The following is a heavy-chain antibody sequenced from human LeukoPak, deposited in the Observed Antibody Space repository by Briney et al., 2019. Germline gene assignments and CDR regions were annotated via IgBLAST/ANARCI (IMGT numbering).Heavy chain of an antibody. V-gene: IGHV3-30*18. CDR1: GFTFSSYG. CDR3: AKEGRWLHPSGVYYYYGMDV. J-gene: IGHJ6*02. Sequence: GRSLRLSCAASGFTFSSYGMHWVRQAPGKGLEWVAVISYDGSNKYYADSVKGRFTISRDNAKNSLYLQMNSLRAEDTALYYCAKEGRWLHPSGVYYYYGMDVWGQGTTVTVSS. D-gene: IGHD5-24*01. CDR2: ISYDGSNK.